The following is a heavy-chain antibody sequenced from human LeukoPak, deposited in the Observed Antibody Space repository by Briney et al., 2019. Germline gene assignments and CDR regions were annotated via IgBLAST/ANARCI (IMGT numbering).Heavy chain of an antibody. D-gene: IGHD3-10*01. CDR3: AKDRGYYGSGSYYNMVGRGIDY. CDR2: ISYDGSNK. Sequence: PWGALRLSCAASGFTFSSYGMHWVRQAPGKGLEWVAVISYDGSNKYYADSVKGRFTISRDNSKNTLYLQMNSLRAEDTAVYYCAKDRGYYGSGSYYNMVGRGIDYWGQGTLVTVSS. J-gene: IGHJ4*02. V-gene: IGHV3-30*18. CDR1: GFTFSSYG.